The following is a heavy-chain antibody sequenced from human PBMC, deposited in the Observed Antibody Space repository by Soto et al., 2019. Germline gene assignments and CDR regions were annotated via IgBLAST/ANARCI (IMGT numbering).Heavy chain of an antibody. CDR3: AGGEYYYDSSGYPIDY. CDR2: IIPIFGTA. J-gene: IGHJ4*02. CDR1: GGTFSSYA. V-gene: IGHV1-69*12. D-gene: IGHD3-22*01. Sequence: QVQLVQSGAEMKKPGSSVKVSCKASGGTFSSYAISWVRQAPGQGLEWMGGIIPIFGTANYAQKFQGRVTITADESTSTAYMELSSLRSEDTAVYYCAGGEYYYDSSGYPIDYWGQGTLVTVSS.